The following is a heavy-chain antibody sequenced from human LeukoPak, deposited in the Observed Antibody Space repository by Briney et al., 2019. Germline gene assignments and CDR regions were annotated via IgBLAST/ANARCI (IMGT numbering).Heavy chain of an antibody. D-gene: IGHD3-10*01. V-gene: IGHV3-23*01. CDR3: AKGGSGSYYNPYYYYGMDV. Sequence: GGSLRLSCAASGFTFSSYAMSWVRQAPGKGLEWVSAISGSGSSTYYADSVKGRFTISRDNSKNTLYLQMNSLRAEDTALYYCAKGGSGSYYNPYYYYGMDVWGQGTTVTVSS. J-gene: IGHJ6*02. CDR1: GFTFSSYA. CDR2: ISGSGSST.